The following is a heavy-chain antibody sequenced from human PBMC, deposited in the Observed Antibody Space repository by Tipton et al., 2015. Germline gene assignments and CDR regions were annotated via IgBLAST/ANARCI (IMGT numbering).Heavy chain of an antibody. CDR2: ISSSSSYI. J-gene: IGHJ6*02. CDR1: GFIFDDYA. V-gene: IGHV3-21*01. Sequence: SLRLSCAASGFIFDDYAMHWVRQAPGKGLEWVSSISSSSSYIHYADSVKGRFTISRDNAKNSLYLQMNSLRAEDTAVYYCARVFLWPGPFFYYGMDVWGQGTTVTVSS. D-gene: IGHD2/OR15-2a*01. CDR3: ARVFLWPGPFFYYGMDV.